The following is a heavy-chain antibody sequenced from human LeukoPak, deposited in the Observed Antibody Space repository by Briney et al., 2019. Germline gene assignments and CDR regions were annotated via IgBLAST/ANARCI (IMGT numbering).Heavy chain of an antibody. V-gene: IGHV5-51*01. CDR2: IYLADSYT. CDR3: LGGPWPRQIRGFVL. J-gene: IGHJ3*01. D-gene: IGHD5-12*01. Sequence: GEALKISCLASGYTFPTHWIAWVRQIPGKGLEWIGFIYLADSYTRYTPPFQGQVTISVDKSINNAYLQSHSPNASNSPIYYCLGGPWPRQIRGFVLWGQRTMVTVSS. CDR1: GYTFPTHW.